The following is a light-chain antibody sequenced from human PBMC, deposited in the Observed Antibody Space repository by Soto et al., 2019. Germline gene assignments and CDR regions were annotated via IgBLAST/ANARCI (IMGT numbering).Light chain of an antibody. V-gene: IGKV1-5*03. CDR3: QQRHSDLS. Sequence: DIQMTQSPSTLSASVGDRVTITCRASQSINTWLAWYQQKPGKAPKLLIYKASSLGSGVPSRFSGSGSGTDFTLTISSLQPDDFAIYYCQQRHSDLSFGGGTKVEIK. CDR1: QSINTW. CDR2: KAS. J-gene: IGKJ4*01.